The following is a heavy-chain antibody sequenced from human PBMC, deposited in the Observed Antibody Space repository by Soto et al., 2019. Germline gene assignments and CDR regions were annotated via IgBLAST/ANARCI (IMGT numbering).Heavy chain of an antibody. CDR3: ATDIYDFWSGYPSG. J-gene: IGHJ4*02. CDR1: GFTFNKAW. D-gene: IGHD3-3*01. Sequence: VQLVESGGGLVKPGGSLRLACAASGFTFNKAWMNWVRQAPGRGLAWIGRIRGKTDGATTDYAAPLKGRFTISRDDLISTLYLQMNSLKTEDTGVYYCATDIYDFWSGYPSGWGQGTLVTVSS. CDR2: IRGKTDGATT. V-gene: IGHV3-15*01.